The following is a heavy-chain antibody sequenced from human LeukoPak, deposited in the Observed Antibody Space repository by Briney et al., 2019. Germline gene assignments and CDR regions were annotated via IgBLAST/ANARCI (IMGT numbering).Heavy chain of an antibody. V-gene: IGHV7-4-1*02. J-gene: IGHJ4*02. Sequence: ASVKVSCKASGYTFTGYYMHWVRQAPGQGLEWMGWINTNTGNPTYAQGFTGRFVFSLDTSVSTAYLQISSLKAEDTAVYYCARASPGEDTAAFDYWGLGTLVTVSS. CDR1: GYTFTGYY. CDR2: INTNTGNP. D-gene: IGHD5-18*01. CDR3: ARASPGEDTAAFDY.